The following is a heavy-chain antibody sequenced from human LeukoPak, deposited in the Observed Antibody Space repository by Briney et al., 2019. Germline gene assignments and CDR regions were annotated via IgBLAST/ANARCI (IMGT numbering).Heavy chain of an antibody. D-gene: IGHD6-19*01. CDR1: GFSLITSGVG. V-gene: IGHV2-5*02. J-gene: IGHJ3*02. CDR2: IYWDDDK. Sequence: SGPTLVKPTQTLTLTCTFSGFSLITSGVGVGWIRQPPGKALEWLALIYWDDDKRYSPSLKSRLTITKDTSKNQVVLTVTNMDPVDTATYYCAHKRIAVDAFDIWGQGTMVIVSS. CDR3: AHKRIAVDAFDI.